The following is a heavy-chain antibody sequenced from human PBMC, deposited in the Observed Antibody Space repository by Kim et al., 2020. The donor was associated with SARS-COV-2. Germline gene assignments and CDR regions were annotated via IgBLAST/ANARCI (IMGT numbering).Heavy chain of an antibody. J-gene: IGHJ4*02. V-gene: IGHV4-59*09. D-gene: IGHD6-13*01. CDR3: ARGSGGSWQSYFDH. Sequence: TPAFKNRVTISVDTSKNRFSLNLSAVAGADTAVYYCARGSGGSWQSYFDHWGQGILVTVSS.